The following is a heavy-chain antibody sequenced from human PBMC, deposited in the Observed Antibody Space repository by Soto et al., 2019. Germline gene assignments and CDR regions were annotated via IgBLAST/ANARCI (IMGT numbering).Heavy chain of an antibody. V-gene: IGHV3-23*01. Sequence: GGSLRLSCAASGFTFSSYAMSWVRQAPGKGLEWVSAISGSGGSTYYADSVKGRFTISRDNSKNTLYLQMNSLRAEDTAVYYCAKSLDAYYDSSGYLIDYWGQGTLVTVSS. CDR3: AKSLDAYYDSSGYLIDY. D-gene: IGHD3-22*01. CDR1: GFTFSSYA. CDR2: ISGSGGST. J-gene: IGHJ4*02.